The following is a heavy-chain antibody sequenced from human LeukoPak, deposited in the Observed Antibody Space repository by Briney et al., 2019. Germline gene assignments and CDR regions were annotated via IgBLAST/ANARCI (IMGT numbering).Heavy chain of an antibody. Sequence: ASVKVSCKASGYTFTSNYIHWVRQAPGQGLEWMGMIYPRDGSTSYAQKFQGRVTVTRDTSTSTVHMELSGLRPEDTAVYYCARDQEGFDYWGQGTLVTVSS. V-gene: IGHV1-46*01. J-gene: IGHJ4*02. CDR1: GYTFTSNY. CDR2: IYPRDGST. CDR3: ARDQEGFDY.